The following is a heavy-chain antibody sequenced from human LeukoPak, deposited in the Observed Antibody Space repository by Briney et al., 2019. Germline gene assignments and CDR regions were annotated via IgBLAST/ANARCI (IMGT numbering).Heavy chain of an antibody. J-gene: IGHJ2*01. D-gene: IGHD3-10*01. CDR2: LYSGSTT. V-gene: IGHV3-53*01. CDR3: ARVGDHYHWYLDV. CDR1: GFSVSTKY. Sequence: GESLRLSCEGSGFSVSTKYMNWVRQAPGKGLEWVSILYSGSTTYYTDSVKGRFTVSRDDSKNTLYLHMNSLGVEDTAVYYCARVGDHYHWYLDVWGRGTLVTVSS.